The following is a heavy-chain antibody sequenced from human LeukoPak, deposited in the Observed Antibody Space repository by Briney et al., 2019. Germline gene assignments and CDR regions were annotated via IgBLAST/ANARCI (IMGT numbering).Heavy chain of an antibody. Sequence: ASVKVSCKASGYNFTSYYMHWVRQAPGQGLEWMGIINPSGGSTSYAQKFQGRVTMTRDTSTSTVYMELSSLRSEDTAVYYCARDPKAGGFDYWGQGTLVTVSS. CDR2: INPSGGST. V-gene: IGHV1-46*01. J-gene: IGHJ4*02. D-gene: IGHD3-10*01. CDR3: ARDPKAGGFDY. CDR1: GYNFTSYY.